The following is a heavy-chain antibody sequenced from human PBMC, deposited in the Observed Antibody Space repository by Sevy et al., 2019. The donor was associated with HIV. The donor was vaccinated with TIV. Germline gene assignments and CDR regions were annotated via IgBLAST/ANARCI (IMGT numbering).Heavy chain of an antibody. Sequence: ETLSLTCAVHYGAFSGYYWNWIRQVPGKGLEWIGEINESGITYYNPSLKSRVTISVDTSKKQFSLKLNSVTAVDSAVYFCARSPPVVVVPGAPSWFDPWGQGTLVTVSS. CDR2: INESGIT. J-gene: IGHJ5*02. CDR3: ARSPPVVVVPGAPSWFDP. CDR1: YGAFSGYY. V-gene: IGHV4-34*01. D-gene: IGHD2-2*01.